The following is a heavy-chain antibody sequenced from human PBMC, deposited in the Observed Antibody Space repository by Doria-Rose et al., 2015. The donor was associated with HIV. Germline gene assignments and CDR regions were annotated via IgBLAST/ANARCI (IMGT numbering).Heavy chain of an antibody. D-gene: IGHD1-1*01. CDR1: GFPFTSYY. V-gene: IGHV1-46*01. CDR3: ARAVRNGWNELEDY. J-gene: IGHJ4*02. CDR2: INPSDSTT. Sequence: SWAEVKKPWASVRVSCNASGFPFTSYYVHWVRQAPGQGLEWMGIINPSDSTTSYAQKFQGRVTLTRDTSTSTVYMELSSLRSEDSAVYYCARAVRNGWNELEDYWGQGTLVTVSS.